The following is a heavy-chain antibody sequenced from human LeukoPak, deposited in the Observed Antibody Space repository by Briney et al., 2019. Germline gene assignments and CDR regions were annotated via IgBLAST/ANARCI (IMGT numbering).Heavy chain of an antibody. CDR2: IRSKANSYAT. Sequence: PGRSLRLSCAASGFTFSGSAMHWVRQASGKGLEWVGRIRSKANSYATAYAESVKGRFTISRDDSKNTAYLQMNSLKTEDTAVYYCTTMAILTGYSPYFDYWGQGTLVTVSS. CDR1: GFTFSGSA. V-gene: IGHV3-73*01. J-gene: IGHJ4*02. D-gene: IGHD3-9*01. CDR3: TTMAILTGYSPYFDY.